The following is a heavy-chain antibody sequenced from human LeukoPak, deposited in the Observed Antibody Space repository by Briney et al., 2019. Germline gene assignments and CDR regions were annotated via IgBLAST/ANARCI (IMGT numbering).Heavy chain of an antibody. J-gene: IGHJ4*02. D-gene: IGHD3-3*01. CDR2: IYYSGST. Sequence: SETLSLTCTVSGGSISSSSYYWGWIRQPPGKGLEWIGSIYYSGSTYYNPSLKSRVTISVDTSKNQFSLKLSSVTAADTAVYYCARGTNSSRVYYDFWSGYPTRYYFDYWGQGTLVTVSS. V-gene: IGHV4-39*01. CDR3: ARGTNSSRVYYDFWSGYPTRYYFDY. CDR1: GGSISSSSYY.